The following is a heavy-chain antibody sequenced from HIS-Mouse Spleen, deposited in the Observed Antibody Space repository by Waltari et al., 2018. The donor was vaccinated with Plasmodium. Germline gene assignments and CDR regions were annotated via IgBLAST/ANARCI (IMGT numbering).Heavy chain of an antibody. J-gene: IGHJ2*01. Sequence: QVQLQQWGAGLLKPSETLSLTCAVYGGSFSGYYWSWIRQPPGKGLEWIGEINHSGSTNYNPSLKSRVTISVDTSENQFSLKLGSVTAADTAVYYCARGRVLGTSSGYFDLWGRGTLVTVSS. CDR1: GGSFSGYY. CDR3: ARGRVLGTSSGYFDL. CDR2: INHSGST. V-gene: IGHV4-34*01. D-gene: IGHD3-10*01.